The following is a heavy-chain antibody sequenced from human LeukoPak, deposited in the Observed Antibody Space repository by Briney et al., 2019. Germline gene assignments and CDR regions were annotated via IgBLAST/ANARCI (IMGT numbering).Heavy chain of an antibody. D-gene: IGHD6-19*01. J-gene: IGHJ1*01. CDR1: GFTFSSDW. CDR3: VRWGVEAGMQD. Sequence: PGGSLRLSCEASGFTFSSDWMGWVRQAPGKGLEWVANINPDGSDTYYVDSVKGRFTISRSNAKKSLFLQMNSLRAEDTALYHCVRWGVEAGMQDWGQGTLATVS. CDR2: INPDGSDT. V-gene: IGHV3-7*01.